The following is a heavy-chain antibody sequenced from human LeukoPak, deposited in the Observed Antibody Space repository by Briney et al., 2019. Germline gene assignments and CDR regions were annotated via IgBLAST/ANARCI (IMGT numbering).Heavy chain of an antibody. CDR2: IYYSGST. J-gene: IGHJ4*02. CDR3: ARLRGGYREWRPDY. CDR1: GGSISSYY. Sequence: SETLSLTCTVSGGSISSYYWSWLRQPPGKGLEWLGYIYYSGSTNYNPSLKSRVTISVDTSKNQFSLKLSSVTAADTAVYYCARLRGGYREWRPDYWGQGTLVTVSS. V-gene: IGHV4-59*01. D-gene: IGHD5-18*01.